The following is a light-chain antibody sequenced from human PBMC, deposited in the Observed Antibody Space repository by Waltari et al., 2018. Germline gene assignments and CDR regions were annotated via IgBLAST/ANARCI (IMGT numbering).Light chain of an antibody. CDR1: QSVDTW. CDR3: QQYKTYPWT. CDR2: KAS. V-gene: IGKV1-5*03. J-gene: IGKJ1*01. Sequence: DIQMTQSPSTLSASVGDRVTITCRASQSVDTWLAWSQQKPGKAPKFLIYKASNLESGVPSRFSGSGSGTEFTLTISSLQPDDFATYYCQQYKTYPWTFGQGTEVEIK.